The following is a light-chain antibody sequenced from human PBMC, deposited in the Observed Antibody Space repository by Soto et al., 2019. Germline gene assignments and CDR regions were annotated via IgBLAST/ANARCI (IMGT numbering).Light chain of an antibody. CDR2: DAS. Sequence: DLPMTQSPSSLSASVGDRVTITCQASQDISNYLNWYQQKPGKAPKLLIYDASNLETGVPSRFSGSGSGTYFTFTISSLQPEDIATNYCQQYDNLPPYTFGQGTKLEIK. CDR1: QDISNY. CDR3: QQYDNLPPYT. V-gene: IGKV1-33*01. J-gene: IGKJ2*01.